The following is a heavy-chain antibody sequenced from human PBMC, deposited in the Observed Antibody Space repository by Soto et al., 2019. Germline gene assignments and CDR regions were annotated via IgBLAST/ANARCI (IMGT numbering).Heavy chain of an antibody. V-gene: IGHV1-8*01. CDR3: ARVGRAASLIYYYYMDV. Sequence: ASVKVSCKASGYTFTSYDINWVRQATGQGLEWMGWMNPNSGNTGYAQKFQGRVTMTRNTSISTAYMELSSLRSEDTAVYYCARVGRAASLIYYYYMDVWGKGTTVTVSS. CDR2: MNPNSGNT. CDR1: GYTFTSYD. J-gene: IGHJ6*03. D-gene: IGHD6-6*01.